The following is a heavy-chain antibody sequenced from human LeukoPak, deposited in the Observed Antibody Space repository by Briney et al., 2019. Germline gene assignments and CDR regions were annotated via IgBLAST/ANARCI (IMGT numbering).Heavy chain of an antibody. V-gene: IGHV3-21*01. CDR2: ISSSSSYI. Sequence: GGSLRLSCAASGFTFSSYSMNWVRQAPGKGLEWVSSISSSSSYIYYADSVKGRFTISRDNSKNTLYLQMNSLRAEDMAVYYCAKADSSGSYYYSMDVWGQGTTVTVSS. CDR3: AKADSSGSYYYSMDV. J-gene: IGHJ6*02. CDR1: GFTFSSYS. D-gene: IGHD6-19*01.